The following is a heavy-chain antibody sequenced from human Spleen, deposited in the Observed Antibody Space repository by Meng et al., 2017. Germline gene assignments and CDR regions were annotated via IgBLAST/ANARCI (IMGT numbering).Heavy chain of an antibody. J-gene: IGHJ4*02. CDR1: GYTFTSYG. V-gene: IGHV1-18*01. CDR2: ISAYNGNT. D-gene: IGHD6-13*01. CDR3: ARDEDISAAGKLFGDY. Sequence: ASVKVSCKASGYTFTSYGISWVRQAPGQGLEWMGWISAYNGNTNYAQKFQGRVTMTRDTSIGTAYMELTGLRSDDTALYYCARDEDISAAGKLFGDYWGQGTLVTVSS.